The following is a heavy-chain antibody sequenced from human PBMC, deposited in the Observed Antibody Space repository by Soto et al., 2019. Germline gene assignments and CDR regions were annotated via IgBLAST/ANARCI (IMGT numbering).Heavy chain of an antibody. CDR2: INPSGGST. CDR1: GYTFTSYY. J-gene: IGHJ5*02. Sequence: QVQLVQSGAEVKKPGASVKVSCKASGYTFTSYYMHWVRQAPGQGLEWMGIINPSGGSTSDAHKFQGRVTMTRDTSTSTVYMELSSVRSEDTAVYYCASLTRSDSRFDPWGQGTLVTVSS. CDR3: ASLTRSDSRFDP. D-gene: IGHD1-1*01. V-gene: IGHV1-46*03.